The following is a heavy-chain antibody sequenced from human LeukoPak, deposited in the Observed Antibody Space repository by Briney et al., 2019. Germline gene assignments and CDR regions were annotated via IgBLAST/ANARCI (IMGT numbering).Heavy chain of an antibody. D-gene: IGHD1-14*01. CDR2: VHPNTGNT. CDR1: GYPFTTYE. V-gene: IGHV1-8*01. Sequence: ASVKVSCKTSGYPFTTYEINWLRQAAGQGLECMGWVHPNTGNTAYAQRFQGRVTMTRDTSISTADMELSSLTSNDAAVFFCARGTRNDAWGQGTLVTASS. J-gene: IGHJ5*02. CDR3: ARGTRNDA.